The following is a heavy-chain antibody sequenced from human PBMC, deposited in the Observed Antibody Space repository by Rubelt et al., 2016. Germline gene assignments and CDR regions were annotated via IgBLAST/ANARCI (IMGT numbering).Heavy chain of an antibody. CDR1: GGSISSRNW. CDR3: ARGAGYCSSTSCSSNWFDP. CDR2: ISHSGST. D-gene: IGHD2-2*01. Sequence: QVQLQESGPGLVKPSGTLSLTCAVSGGSISSRNWWTWVRQPPGKGLEWIGEISHSGSTNYNPSLKTRVTISADKTNHHFSLNLSSVTSADTAVYYCARGAGYCSSTSCSSNWFDPWGQGTLVTVSS. V-gene: IGHV4-4*02. J-gene: IGHJ5*02.